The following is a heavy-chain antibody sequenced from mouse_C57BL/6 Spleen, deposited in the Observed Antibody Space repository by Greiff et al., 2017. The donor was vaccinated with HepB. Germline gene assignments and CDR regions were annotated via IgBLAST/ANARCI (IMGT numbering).Heavy chain of an antibody. Sequence: QVHVKQSGAELVRPGTSVKVSCKASGYAFTNYLIEWVKQRPGQGLEWIGVINPGSGGTNYNEKFKGKATLTANKSSSTAYMPLSSLTSEDSAVYFCAIVARYFDVWGTGTTVTVSS. D-gene: IGHD1-1*01. CDR3: AIVARYFDV. CDR1: GYAFTNYL. CDR2: INPGSGGT. J-gene: IGHJ1*03. V-gene: IGHV1-54*01.